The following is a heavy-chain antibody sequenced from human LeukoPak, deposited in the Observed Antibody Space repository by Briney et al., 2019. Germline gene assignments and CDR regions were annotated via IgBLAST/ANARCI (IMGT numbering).Heavy chain of an antibody. V-gene: IGHV3-15*01. Sequence: SCKASGYTFSNYGIHWVRQVPGKGLEWVGRIKSKTDGGTTDYAAPVKGRFTISRDDSKNTLYLQMNSLRTEDTAVYYCTSILPYDSSGFPDWGQGTLVTVSS. CDR3: TSILPYDSSGFPD. CDR1: GYTFSNYG. J-gene: IGHJ1*01. CDR2: IKSKTDGGTT. D-gene: IGHD3-22*01.